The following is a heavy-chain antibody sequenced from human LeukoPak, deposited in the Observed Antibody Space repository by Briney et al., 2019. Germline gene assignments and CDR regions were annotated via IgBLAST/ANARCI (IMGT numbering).Heavy chain of an antibody. CDR2: MNPNSGNT. J-gene: IGHJ4*02. V-gene: IGHV1-8*01. CDR1: GYTFTSYD. CDR3: AREEGGEYYDSSGYYSDY. D-gene: IGHD3-22*01. Sequence: ASVKVSCKASGYTFTSYDINWVRQATGQGLEWMGWMNPNSGNTGYAQKFQGRVTMTADTSTSTAYMELRSLRSDDTAVYYCAREEGGEYYDSSGYYSDYWGQGTLVTVSS.